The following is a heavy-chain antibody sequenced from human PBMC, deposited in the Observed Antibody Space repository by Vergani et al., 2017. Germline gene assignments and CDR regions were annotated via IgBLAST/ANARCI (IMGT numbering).Heavy chain of an antibody. Sequence: QVQLQQWGAGLLKPSETLSLTCAVYGGSFSGYYWSWIRQPPGKGLEWIGEINHSGSTNYNPSLKSRVTISVDTSKNQFSLKLSSVTAADTAVYYCARRPPYGDSPFDPWGQGTLVTVSS. CDR1: GGSFSGYY. CDR2: INHSGST. CDR3: ARRPPYGDSPFDP. V-gene: IGHV4-34*01. J-gene: IGHJ5*02. D-gene: IGHD4-17*01.